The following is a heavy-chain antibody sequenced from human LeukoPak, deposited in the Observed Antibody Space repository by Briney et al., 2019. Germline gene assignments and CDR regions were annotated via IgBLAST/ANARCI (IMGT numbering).Heavy chain of an antibody. J-gene: IGHJ6*02. CDR2: ISYDGSNK. CDR3: AREYSSGWDHYYALDV. V-gene: IGHV3-30*03. D-gene: IGHD6-25*01. CDR1: GFTFSSYG. Sequence: PGRSLRLSCAASGFTFSSYGMHWVRQAPGKGLEWVAVISYDGSNKYYADSVKGRFTISRDISRNTVFLQMNSLRAEDTAVYHCAREYSSGWDHYYALDVWGQGTTVTVSS.